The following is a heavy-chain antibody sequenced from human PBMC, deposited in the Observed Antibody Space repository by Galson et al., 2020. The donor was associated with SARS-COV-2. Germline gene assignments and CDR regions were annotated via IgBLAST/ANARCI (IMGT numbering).Heavy chain of an antibody. CDR1: GDSVSSGSAA. Sequence: SQTLSLTCAISGDSVSSGSAAWTWIRQSPSRGLEWLGRTYYRSKWYYDYAVSVKSRITINPDTSKNQFSLQLNSVTPEDTAMYYCARDKGYYSHAFDFWGQGTVVTVSS. J-gene: IGHJ3*01. CDR2: TYYRSKWYY. D-gene: IGHD3-22*01. V-gene: IGHV6-1*01. CDR3: ARDKGYYSHAFDF.